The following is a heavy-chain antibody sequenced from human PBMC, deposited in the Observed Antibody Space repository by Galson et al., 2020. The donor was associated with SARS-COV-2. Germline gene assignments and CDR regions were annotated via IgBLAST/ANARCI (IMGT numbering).Heavy chain of an antibody. D-gene: IGHD1-26*01. J-gene: IGHJ3*02. CDR3: ARSGSGCYRSAFDS. V-gene: IGHV3-9*01. CDR2: ISWNSGSI. Sequence: SLKISCAASGFTFDDYAMHWVRQAPGKGLEWVSGISWNSGSIGYADSVKGRFTLSRDNSKNTLYLQMNSLRAEDTAVYYCARSGSGCYRSAFDSWGQGTMVTVSA. CDR1: GFTFDDYA.